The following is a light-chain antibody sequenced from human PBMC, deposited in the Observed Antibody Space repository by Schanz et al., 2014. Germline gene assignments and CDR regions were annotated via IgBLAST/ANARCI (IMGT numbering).Light chain of an antibody. CDR1: SSNVGGYNS. V-gene: IGLV2-14*01. Sequence: QSALTQPASVSGSPGQSITISCSGTSSNVGGYNSVSWYQQRPGKAPKLMLYDVTTRPSGISSRFSGSKSGNTASLTISGLQAEDEGDYFCCSYTSAGTLVFGGGTKLTVL. J-gene: IGLJ2*01. CDR3: CSYTSAGTLV. CDR2: DVT.